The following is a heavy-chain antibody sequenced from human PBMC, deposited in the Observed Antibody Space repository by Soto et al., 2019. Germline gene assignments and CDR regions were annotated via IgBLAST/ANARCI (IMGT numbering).Heavy chain of an antibody. CDR1: GFIFSSYA. CDR2: ISGSGGGT. J-gene: IGHJ4*02. Sequence: GGSLRLSCAASGFIFSSYAMSWVRQAPGKGLEWVAAISGSGGGTNHADSVKGRLTISRDNSKNTLYLQMNSLGSEDTAVYYCAKGDHKECPGVDFDYWSQGTLGRSPQ. D-gene: IGHD2-21*02. V-gene: IGHV3-23*01. CDR3: AKGDHKECPGVDFDY.